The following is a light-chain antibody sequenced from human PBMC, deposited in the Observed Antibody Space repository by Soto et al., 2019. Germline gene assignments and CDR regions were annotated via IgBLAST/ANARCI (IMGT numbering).Light chain of an antibody. J-gene: IGLJ2*01. CDR2: GNS. CDR1: SSNIGAGYD. Sequence: VLTQPPSVSGAPGQRVTISCTGSSSNIGAGYDVHWYQQLPGTAPKLLIYGNSNRPSGVPDRFSGSKSGTSASLAITGLQAEDEADYYCQSYDTSHVVFGGGTKLTVL. V-gene: IGLV1-40*01. CDR3: QSYDTSHVV.